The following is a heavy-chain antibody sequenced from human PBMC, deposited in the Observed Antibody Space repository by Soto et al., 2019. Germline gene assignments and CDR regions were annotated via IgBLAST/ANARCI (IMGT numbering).Heavy chain of an antibody. Sequence: EVQLVESGGGSVQPGGSLRLSCAASGFTFSNYWMHWVRQAPGKGLVWVSRINADWSSTSYVDSVKGRFTISRDNAENTVYLQMNSLRAEDTAIYYCARDRVAAGESAEYFQHWGQGTLVTVSS. CDR1: GFTFSNYW. V-gene: IGHV3-74*01. J-gene: IGHJ1*01. CDR3: ARDRVAAGESAEYFQH. D-gene: IGHD6-13*01. CDR2: INADWSST.